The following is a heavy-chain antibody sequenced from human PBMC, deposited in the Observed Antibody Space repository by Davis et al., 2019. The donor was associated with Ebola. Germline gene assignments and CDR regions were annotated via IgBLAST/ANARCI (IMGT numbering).Heavy chain of an antibody. D-gene: IGHD3-9*01. CDR3: ERGRYINSPAL. CDR2: IILMLGVA. J-gene: IGHJ4*02. CDR1: GYTFTNYY. Sequence: AASVKVSCKASGYTFTNYYMHWVRQAPGQGLEWMGRIILMLGVANYAQKFQGRITITADKSTSTVYMELSSLRFDDTAVYYCERGRYINSPALWGQGTLVTVSS. V-gene: IGHV1-69*04.